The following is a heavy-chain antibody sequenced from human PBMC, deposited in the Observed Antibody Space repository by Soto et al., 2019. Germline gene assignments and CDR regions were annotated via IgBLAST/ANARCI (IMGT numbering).Heavy chain of an antibody. D-gene: IGHD3-10*01. J-gene: IGHJ5*02. V-gene: IGHV4-59*01. Sequence: SETLSLTCTVSGVTITDYYWSWIRQPPGKGLEWIGYLHYIGRPNYNPSLKSRVTISVDTSKSQVSLRLSSVTTADTAMYFCAGPYYGRSASTFFDPWGQGARITVYS. CDR1: GVTITDYY. CDR2: LHYIGRP. CDR3: AGPYYGRSASTFFDP.